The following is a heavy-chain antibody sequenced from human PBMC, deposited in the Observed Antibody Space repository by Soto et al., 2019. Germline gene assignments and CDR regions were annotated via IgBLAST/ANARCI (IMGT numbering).Heavy chain of an antibody. D-gene: IGHD1-20*01. J-gene: IGHJ4*02. CDR2: ISGYKGYT. CDR1: GYNFNTYG. CDR3: ASARDNSHTDADIDY. V-gene: IGHV1-18*01. Sequence: QVQLMQSGAEVRRPGTSMRISCTTSGYNFNTYGIIWVRQAPGQGLEWMGWISGYKGYTTYAQNFEDRVSMSSVPAPSRVFLALLNPRSGDPALYFSASARDNSHTDADIDYWGQGTLVTVSS.